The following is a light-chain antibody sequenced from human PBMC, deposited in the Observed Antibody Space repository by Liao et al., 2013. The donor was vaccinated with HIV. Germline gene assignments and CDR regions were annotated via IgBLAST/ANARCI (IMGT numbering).Light chain of an antibody. CDR3: QSADSSATCPV. V-gene: IGLV3-25*03. CDR1: KLGDKY. J-gene: IGLJ3*02. CDR2: KDS. Sequence: SYDLTQPPSVSVSPGQTANIACSGDKLGDKYVCWYQKKPGQAPVLLIYKDSERPSGIPERFSGSSSGTTVTLTISGVQAEDEADYYCQSADSSATCPVFGGGTKLTVL.